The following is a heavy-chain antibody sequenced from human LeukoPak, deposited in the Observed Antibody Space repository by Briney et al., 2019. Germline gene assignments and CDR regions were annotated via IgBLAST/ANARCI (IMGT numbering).Heavy chain of an antibody. D-gene: IGHD3-10*01. V-gene: IGHV1-69*05. J-gene: IGHJ6*03. CDR2: IIPIFGTA. Sequence: ASVKVSCKASGGTFSSYATSWVRQAPGQGLEWMGGIIPIFGTANYAQKFQGRVTITTDESTSTAYMELSSLRSEDTAVYYCAARMVRGVPYYMDVWGKGTTVTVSS. CDR1: GGTFSSYA. CDR3: AARMVRGVPYYMDV.